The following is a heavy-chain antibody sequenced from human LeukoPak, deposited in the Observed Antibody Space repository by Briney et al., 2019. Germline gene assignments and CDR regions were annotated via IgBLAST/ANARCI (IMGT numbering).Heavy chain of an antibody. J-gene: IGHJ4*02. CDR2: INHSGST. D-gene: IGHD6-13*01. V-gene: IGHV4-34*01. Sequence: SETLSLTCAVYGGSFSGYYWSWIRQPPGKGLEWIGEINHSGSTNYNPSLKSRVTISVDTSKNQFSLKLTSVTAADTAVYYCASPSSSWLYFDYWSQGTLVTVSS. CDR1: GGSFSGYY. CDR3: ASPSSSWLYFDY.